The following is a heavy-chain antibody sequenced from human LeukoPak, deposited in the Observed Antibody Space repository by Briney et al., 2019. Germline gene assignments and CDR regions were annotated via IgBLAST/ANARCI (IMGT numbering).Heavy chain of an antibody. D-gene: IGHD3-10*01. Sequence: SETLSLTCTVSGYSISSGYYWGWIRQPPGKGLEWIGSIYHSGSTYYNPSLKSRVTISVDTSKNQFSLKLSSVTAADTAVYYCARKITWSGESSWLDPWGQGTLVTVSS. CDR2: IYHSGST. CDR3: ARKITWSGESSWLDP. CDR1: GYSISSGYY. V-gene: IGHV4-38-2*02. J-gene: IGHJ5*02.